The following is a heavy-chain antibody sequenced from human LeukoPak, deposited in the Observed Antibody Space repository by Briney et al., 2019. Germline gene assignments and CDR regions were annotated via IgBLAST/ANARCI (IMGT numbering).Heavy chain of an antibody. CDR3: AKDAFNYYYYMDV. CDR1: GFTFSSYW. Sequence: GGSLRLSCAASGFTFSSYWMSWVRQAPGKGLEWVANIKQDGSEKYYVDSVKGRFTISRDNAKNSLYLQMNSLRAEDTAVYYCAKDAFNYYYYMDVWGKGTTVTVSS. V-gene: IGHV3-7*01. J-gene: IGHJ6*03. CDR2: IKQDGSEK.